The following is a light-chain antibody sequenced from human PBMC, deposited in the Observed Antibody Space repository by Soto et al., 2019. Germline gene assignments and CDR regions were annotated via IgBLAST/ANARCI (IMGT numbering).Light chain of an antibody. CDR2: GAS. Sequence: DIQMTQSPSSVSASVGDRVTITCRASQTLNNYLTWFQQKPGKAPKVLIYGASTLQSGVPSRFSGSGSGAEFTLTISSLQPEDCATYYCQQSFSPLLTFGGGTKVEMK. CDR1: QTLNNY. CDR3: QQSFSPLLT. J-gene: IGKJ4*01. V-gene: IGKV1-39*01.